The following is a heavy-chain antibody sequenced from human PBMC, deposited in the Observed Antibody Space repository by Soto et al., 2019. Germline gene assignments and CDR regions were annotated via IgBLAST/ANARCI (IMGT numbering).Heavy chain of an antibody. CDR1: GQSFSGHS. J-gene: IGHJ4*02. Sequence: QVQLQQWGAGLVKPSETLSLSCAVDGQSFSGHSWAWIRQPPGKGLEWIGEINESGSTYYNPSLKSRVTISTDTSKNQFSLKLSSVSAADTAAYFCARGSGIVALPGELEDVKYDYWGQGTLVNVSS. D-gene: IGHD1-1*01. V-gene: IGHV4-34*01. CDR2: INESGST. CDR3: ARGSGIVALPGELEDVKYDY.